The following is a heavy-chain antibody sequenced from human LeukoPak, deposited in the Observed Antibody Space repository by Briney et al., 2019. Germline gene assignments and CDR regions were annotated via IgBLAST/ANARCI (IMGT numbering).Heavy chain of an antibody. V-gene: IGHV4-59*01. CDR1: GGSISGYY. Sequence: SETLSLTCTVSGGSISGYYWTWIRQPPGQGLEWIGYIYYSGSTNYNPSLRSRVTISVDTSKTQFSLKLRSVTAADTAVYYCARGALGSFDIWGQGTLVTVSS. CDR2: IYYSGST. D-gene: IGHD7-27*01. J-gene: IGHJ3*02. CDR3: ARGALGSFDI.